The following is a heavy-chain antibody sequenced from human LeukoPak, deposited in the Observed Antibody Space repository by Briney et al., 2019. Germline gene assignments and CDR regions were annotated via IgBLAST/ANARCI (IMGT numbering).Heavy chain of an antibody. CDR1: GGSFSGYY. J-gene: IGHJ5*02. D-gene: IGHD3-3*01. V-gene: IGHV4-34*01. CDR3: ARTKYYDFWSGYQNWFDP. Sequence: PSETLSLTCAVYGGSFSGYYWSWIRQPPGKGLEWIGEINHSGSTNYNPSLKSRVTISVDTSKNQFSLKLSSVTAADTAVYYCARTKYYDFWSGYQNWFDPWGQGTLVTVSS. CDR2: INHSGST.